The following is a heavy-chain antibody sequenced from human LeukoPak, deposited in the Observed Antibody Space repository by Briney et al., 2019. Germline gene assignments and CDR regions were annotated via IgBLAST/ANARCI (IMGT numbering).Heavy chain of an antibody. D-gene: IGHD6-19*01. CDR2: IYYSGRT. V-gene: IGHV4-39*07. J-gene: IGHJ2*01. CDR3: ARRFRRAVAGTRFDL. Sequence: SETLSLTCTVSGGSISSSSLYWGWIRQPPGKGLEWIGSIYYSGRTYYNPSLKSRVTMSVDTSKNQFSLKLSSVTAADTAVYYCARRFRRAVAGTRFDLWGRDTLVTVSS. CDR1: GGSISSSSLY.